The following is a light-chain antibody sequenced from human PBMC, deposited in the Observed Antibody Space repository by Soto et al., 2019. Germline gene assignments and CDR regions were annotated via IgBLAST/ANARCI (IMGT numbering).Light chain of an antibody. CDR3: ATEDDGLNGYV. Sequence: QSVLTQPPSASGTPGQRVTISCSGSSSNIGTNTVQWHQQLPGTAPKLLMYGDNQRPSGVPDRFSGSKSGTSASLAITGLQSGDEADDYGATEDDGLNGYVFGTGTKVTVL. CDR2: GDN. V-gene: IGLV1-44*01. CDR1: SSNIGTNT. J-gene: IGLJ1*01.